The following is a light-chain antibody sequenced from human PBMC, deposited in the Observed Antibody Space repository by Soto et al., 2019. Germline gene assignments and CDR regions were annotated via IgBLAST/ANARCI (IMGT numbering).Light chain of an antibody. J-gene: IGLJ7*01. CDR1: SSNIGAGYD. V-gene: IGLV1-40*01. CDR3: QSYDSSLSGAV. CDR2: GNS. Sequence: QPVLTQPPSVSGAPVQRVTISCTGSSSNIGAGYDVHWYQQLPGTAPKLLIYGNSNRPSGVPDRFSGSKSGTSASLAITGLQAEDEADYYCQSYDSSLSGAVFGGGTQLTVL.